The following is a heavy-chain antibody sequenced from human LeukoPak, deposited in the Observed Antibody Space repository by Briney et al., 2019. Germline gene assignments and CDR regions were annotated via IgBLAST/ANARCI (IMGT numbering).Heavy chain of an antibody. Sequence: PGGSLRLSCAASGFTFSSNWMHWVRQAPGKGLVWVSRISSDGSSPRYADSVRGRFTISRDNAKNTLYLQMTSLRVEDTGVYYCARDLSPYGDYFNNWGQGPLVTVSS. J-gene: IGHJ4*02. CDR3: ARDLSPYGDYFNN. V-gene: IGHV3-74*01. D-gene: IGHD4-17*01. CDR2: ISSDGSSP. CDR1: GFTFSSNW.